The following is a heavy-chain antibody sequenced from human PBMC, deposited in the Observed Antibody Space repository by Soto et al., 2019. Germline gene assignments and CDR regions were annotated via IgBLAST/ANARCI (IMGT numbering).Heavy chain of an antibody. V-gene: IGHV4-59*01. Sequence: TVSGGYISSYYWTWIRQPPGKGLEWIGYIYYSGSTNYNPSLKSRVTMSIDTSKNQFSLKLSSVTAADTAVYYCARAFGSTMPSLFWGQGTLVTVSS. CDR3: ARAFGSTMPSLF. CDR1: GGYISSYY. CDR2: IYYSGST. J-gene: IGHJ4*02. D-gene: IGHD2-2*01.